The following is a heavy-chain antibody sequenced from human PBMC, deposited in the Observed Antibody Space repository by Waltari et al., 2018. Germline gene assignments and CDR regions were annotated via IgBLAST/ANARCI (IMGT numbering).Heavy chain of an antibody. CDR1: GYTLAGLS. CDR3: HLTGRNIVLAGGSPSFYSYMDV. Sequence: QVQVEQSGSEVKRPGASVRVSCTVPGYTLAGLSIDWVRQVPPKGLEWMGRLDREDGETTYAQHFQGRITVTEDTSTNTAYMGLRTLVSDDTAVYFCHLTGRNIVLAGGSPSFYSYMDVWGRGTTVTVS. J-gene: IGHJ6*03. CDR2: LDREDGET. V-gene: IGHV1-24*01. D-gene: IGHD2-15*01.